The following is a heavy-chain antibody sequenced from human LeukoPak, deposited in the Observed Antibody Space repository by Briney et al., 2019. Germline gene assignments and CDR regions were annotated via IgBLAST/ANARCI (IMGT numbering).Heavy chain of an antibody. CDR1: GFTFSSYA. CDR2: ISGSGGST. D-gene: IGHD2-15*01. J-gene: IGHJ4*02. Sequence: GGPLRLSCAASGFTFSSYAMSWVRQAPGKGLEWVSAISGSGGSTYYADSVKGRFTISRDNSKNTLYLQMNSLRAEDTAVYYCAKDGYCSGGSCYKGDYWGQGTQVTVSS. CDR3: AKDGYCSGGSCYKGDY. V-gene: IGHV3-23*01.